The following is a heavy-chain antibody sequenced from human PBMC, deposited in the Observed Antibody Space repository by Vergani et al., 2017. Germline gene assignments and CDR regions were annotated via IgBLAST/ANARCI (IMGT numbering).Heavy chain of an antibody. CDR1: NDSVSNTFYY. Sequence: QVQLQESGPGLVKPSETLSLTCTVSNDSVSNTFYYWGWIRQTPGKGLEWIGSIYYSGSTYYNPSLESRVTMSVDTSKSQFSLKLSSVTAADTAVYYCTRHWALVAANNWFDPWRQRTLVTVSS. J-gene: IGHJ5*02. V-gene: IGHV4-39*01. CDR2: IYYSGST. D-gene: IGHD2-15*01. CDR3: TRHWALVAANNWFDP.